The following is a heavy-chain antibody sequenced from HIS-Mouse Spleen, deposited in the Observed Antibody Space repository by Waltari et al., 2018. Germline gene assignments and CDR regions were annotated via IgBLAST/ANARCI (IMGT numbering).Heavy chain of an antibody. CDR3: ARLSQWLGGRGDAFDI. CDR1: GFTFSSYW. CDR2: INSDGSST. V-gene: IGHV3-74*01. J-gene: IGHJ3*02. D-gene: IGHD6-19*01. Sequence: EVQLVESGGGLVQPGGSLRLSCAASGFTFSSYWMHWVRQAPGKGLVWVSRINSDGSSTSYADSVKGRFTISRDNAKNTLYLQMNSLRAEDTAVYYCARLSQWLGGRGDAFDIWGQGTMVTVSS.